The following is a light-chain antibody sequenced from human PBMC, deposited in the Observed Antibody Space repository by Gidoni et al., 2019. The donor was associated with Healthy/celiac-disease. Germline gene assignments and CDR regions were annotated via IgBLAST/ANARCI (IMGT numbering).Light chain of an antibody. V-gene: IGKV1-6*01. CDR1: QGIRND. CDR2: AAT. CDR3: LQDYNFPWT. J-gene: IGKJ1*01. Sequence: AIQIPHSPSSLSASVGDRVTITCRASQGIRNDLGWFQQKPGKAPKLLIYAATSLQSGVPSRFSGSGSGTDFTITISSLQPEDFATYYCLQDYNFPWTFGQGTKVEIK.